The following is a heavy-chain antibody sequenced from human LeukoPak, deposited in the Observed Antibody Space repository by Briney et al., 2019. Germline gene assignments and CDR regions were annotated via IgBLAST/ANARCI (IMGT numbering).Heavy chain of an antibody. CDR2: ISSDRTNN. V-gene: IGHV3-30-3*01. J-gene: IGHJ6*01. CDR3: GRDLTTLEHRGYYSGLDV. Sequence: PGGSLRLSSVASVFTFRRYATHWVRQAPGKGLEGIIVISSDRTNNYYADSGRVRFTVSRDTSKTTLYLKMNRLNDKDTALCYCGRDLTTLEHRGYYSGLDVWGQGTTVTVSS. CDR1: VFTFRRYA. D-gene: IGHD2-15*01.